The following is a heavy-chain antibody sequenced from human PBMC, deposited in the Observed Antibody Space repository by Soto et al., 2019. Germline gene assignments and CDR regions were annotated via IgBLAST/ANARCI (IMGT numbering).Heavy chain of an antibody. Sequence: QVQLVQSGAEVKKPGASVKVSCKASGYTFTSYGISWVRQAPGQGLEWMGWISAYNGNTNYAQKLQGRVTMTTDTSTSRAFVVLRRLRSDARAVYFCERDLTPGVTAMVSFAYGGPGTLVTVPS. CDR3: ERDLTPGVTAMVSFAY. D-gene: IGHD5-18*01. CDR2: ISAYNGNT. J-gene: IGHJ4*02. V-gene: IGHV1-18*01. CDR1: GYTFTSYG.